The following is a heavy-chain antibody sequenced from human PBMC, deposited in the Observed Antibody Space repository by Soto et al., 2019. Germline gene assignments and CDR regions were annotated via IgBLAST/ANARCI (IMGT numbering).Heavy chain of an antibody. V-gene: IGHV1-69*13. CDR2: IIPIFGTA. Sequence: SVKVSCKASGGTFSSYAISWVRQAPGQGLEWMGGIIPIFGTANYAQKFQGRVTITADESTSTAYMELSSLRSEDTAVYYCARVVIAAAGTYYYCYGMDVWGQGTTVTVSS. D-gene: IGHD6-13*01. CDR1: GGTFSSYA. J-gene: IGHJ6*02. CDR3: ARVVIAAAGTYYYCYGMDV.